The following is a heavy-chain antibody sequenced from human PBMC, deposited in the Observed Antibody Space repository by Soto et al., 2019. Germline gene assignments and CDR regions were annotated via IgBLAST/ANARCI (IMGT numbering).Heavy chain of an antibody. Sequence: GGSLRLSCAASGFTFSSYEMNWVRQAPGKGLEWVSYISSSGGTIYYADSVKGRFTISRDNAKNSLYLQMNSLRAEDTAVYYCAGDNMVRSRDYWGQGTLVTVSS. CDR3: AGDNMVRSRDY. CDR1: GFTFSSYE. CDR2: ISSSGGTI. J-gene: IGHJ4*02. D-gene: IGHD3-10*01. V-gene: IGHV3-48*03.